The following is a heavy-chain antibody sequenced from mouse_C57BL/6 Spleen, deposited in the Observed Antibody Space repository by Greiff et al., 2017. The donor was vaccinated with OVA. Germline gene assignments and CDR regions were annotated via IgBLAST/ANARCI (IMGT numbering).Heavy chain of an antibody. V-gene: IGHV1-50*01. J-gene: IGHJ2*01. CDR3: AGGGSSSFDY. D-gene: IGHD1-1*01. Sequence: QVQLQQPGAELVKPGASVKLSCKASGYTFTSYWMQWVKQRPGQGLEWIGEIDPSDSYTNYNQKFKGKSTLTVDTSSSTAYMQLSSLTAEDSAVYCCAGGGSSSFDYWGQGTTLTVSS. CDR2: IDPSDSYT. CDR1: GYTFTSYW.